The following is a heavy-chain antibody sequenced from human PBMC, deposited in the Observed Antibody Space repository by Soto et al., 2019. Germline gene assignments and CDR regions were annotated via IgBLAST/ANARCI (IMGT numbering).Heavy chain of an antibody. V-gene: IGHV3-30*01. Sequence: QVQLVESGGGVVQPGRSLRLSCAASGFTFSSYGMHWVRQAPGKGLEWVAVVSYDGSTKFHADSVKGRFTISRDSSKNTVSLQMNSLRAEDTAIYYCARQIGDDSGDYIDSWGQGILVTVSS. CDR2: VSYDGSTK. J-gene: IGHJ4*02. CDR1: GFTFSSYG. CDR3: ARQIGDDSGDYIDS. D-gene: IGHD4-17*01.